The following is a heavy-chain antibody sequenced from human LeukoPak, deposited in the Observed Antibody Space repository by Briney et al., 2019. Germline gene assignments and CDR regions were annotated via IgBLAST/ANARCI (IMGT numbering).Heavy chain of an antibody. CDR1: GFTFSGYW. D-gene: IGHD1-1*01. Sequence: GGSLRLSCAASGFTFSGYWMRWVRQAPGMGLEWVANIKQDGSEKYYVDSVKGRFTISRDNAKNSLYLQMNSLRAEDTALYYCARLRTTGTFDYWGQGTLVTVSS. CDR2: IKQDGSEK. J-gene: IGHJ4*02. V-gene: IGHV3-7*01. CDR3: ARLRTTGTFDY.